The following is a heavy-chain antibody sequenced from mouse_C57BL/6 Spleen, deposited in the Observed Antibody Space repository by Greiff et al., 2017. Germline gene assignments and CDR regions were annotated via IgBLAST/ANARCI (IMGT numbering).Heavy chain of an antibody. J-gene: IGHJ2*01. CDR2: IYPGSGST. Sequence: QVQLQQPGAELVKPGASVKMSCKASGYTFTSYWITWVKQRPGQGLEWIGDIYPGSGSTNYNEKFKSKATLTVDTSSSTAYMQLSSLTSEDSAVYYCARSEYDLYYFDYWGQGTTLTVSS. CDR1: GYTFTSYW. V-gene: IGHV1-55*01. CDR3: ARSEYDLYYFDY. D-gene: IGHD2-4*01.